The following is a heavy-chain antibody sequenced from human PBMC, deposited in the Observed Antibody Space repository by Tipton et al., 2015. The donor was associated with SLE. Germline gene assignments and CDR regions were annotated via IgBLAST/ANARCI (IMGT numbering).Heavy chain of an antibody. J-gene: IGHJ4*02. Sequence: TLSLTCTVSDGSIRSTNYYWSWIRQPPGKGLEWIGEINHSGSTNYNPSLKSRVTISVDTSKKQFSLKLSSVTAADTAVYYCARALSSGWYYYWGQGTLVTVSS. V-gene: IGHV4-39*07. CDR3: ARALSSGWYYY. CDR2: INHSGST. CDR1: DGSIRSTNYY. D-gene: IGHD6-19*01.